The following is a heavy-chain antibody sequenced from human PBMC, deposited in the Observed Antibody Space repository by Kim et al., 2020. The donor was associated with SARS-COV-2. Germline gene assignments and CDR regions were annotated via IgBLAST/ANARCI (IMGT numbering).Heavy chain of an antibody. V-gene: IGHV4-39*01. CDR1: GGSISSSSYY. Sequence: SETLSLTCTVSGGSISSSSYYWGWIRQPPGKGLEWIGSIYYSGSTYYNPSLKSRVTISVDTSKNQFSLKLSSVTAADTAVYYCARRVSDYYASGSYGHWGQGTLVTVSS. CDR3: ARRVSDYYASGSYGH. CDR2: IYYSGST. D-gene: IGHD3-10*01. J-gene: IGHJ4*02.